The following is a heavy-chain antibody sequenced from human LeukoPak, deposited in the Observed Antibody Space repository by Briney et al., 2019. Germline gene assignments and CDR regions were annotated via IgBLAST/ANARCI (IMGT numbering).Heavy chain of an antibody. Sequence: GGSLRLSCAASGFTFDDYGMSWVRQVPGKGLEWVSGINWNGISTIYADSLKGRFTISRDNAKNSLYLQMNSLRAEDTALYYCARDHGGYVSGVDHWGQGTLVTVSS. CDR2: INWNGIST. CDR3: ARDHGGYVSGVDH. CDR1: GFTFDDYG. D-gene: IGHD5-12*01. V-gene: IGHV3-20*04. J-gene: IGHJ4*02.